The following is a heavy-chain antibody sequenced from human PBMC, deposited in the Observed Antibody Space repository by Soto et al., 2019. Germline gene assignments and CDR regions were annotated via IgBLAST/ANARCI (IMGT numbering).Heavy chain of an antibody. Sequence: ASVKVSCKASGYTFTSYGISWVRQAPGQGLEWMGWISAYNGNTNYAQKLQGRVTMTTDTSTSTAYMELRSLRSDDTAVYYCARELIQTNGQDIVVVPDAKNWFDPWGKGTLVTVS. D-gene: IGHD2-2*01. CDR1: GYTFTSYG. J-gene: IGHJ5*02. CDR3: ARELIQTNGQDIVVVPDAKNWFDP. V-gene: IGHV1-18*01. CDR2: ISAYNGNT.